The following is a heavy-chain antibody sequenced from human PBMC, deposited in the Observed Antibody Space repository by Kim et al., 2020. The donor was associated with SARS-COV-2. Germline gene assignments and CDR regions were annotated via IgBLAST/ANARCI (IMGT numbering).Heavy chain of an antibody. CDR3: ARQHDQNFAD. V-gene: IGHV5-51*01. Sequence: GESLKISCKASGYNFASSWMAWVRQRPGEGLEWLGIIYPGDSETRYSPSFQGQVTLSADKSNGTAFLHLSTLKAADSAMYYCARQHDQNFADWVQGT. D-gene: IGHD1-1*01. J-gene: IGHJ4*02. CDR2: IYPGDSET. CDR1: GYNFASSW.